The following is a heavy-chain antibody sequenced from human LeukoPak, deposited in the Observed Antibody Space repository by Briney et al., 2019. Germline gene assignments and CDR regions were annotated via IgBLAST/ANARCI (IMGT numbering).Heavy chain of an antibody. CDR3: ARAPVYSSSWYPYFDY. J-gene: IGHJ4*02. Sequence: GGSLRLSCAASGFTFSSYGMHWVRQAPGKGLEWVAAIWYDGSNKYYADSVKGRFTISRDNSKNTLYLQVNSLRAEDTAVYYCARAPVYSSSWYPYFDYWGQGTLVTVSS. CDR1: GFTFSSYG. CDR2: IWYDGSNK. D-gene: IGHD6-13*01. V-gene: IGHV3-33*01.